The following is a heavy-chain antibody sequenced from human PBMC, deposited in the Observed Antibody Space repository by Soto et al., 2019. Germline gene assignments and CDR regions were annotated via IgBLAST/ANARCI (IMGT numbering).Heavy chain of an antibody. Sequence: GGSLRLSCAASGFTFSSYAMHWVRQAPGKGLEWVAVISYDGSNKYYADSVKGRFTISRDNSKNTLYLQVNSLRAEDTAVYYCARGAGLTYYYGSGSYSSHPLSLDYWGQGTLVTVSS. CDR2: ISYDGSNK. CDR1: GFTFSSYA. J-gene: IGHJ4*02. V-gene: IGHV3-30-3*01. D-gene: IGHD3-10*01. CDR3: ARGAGLTYYYGSGSYSSHPLSLDY.